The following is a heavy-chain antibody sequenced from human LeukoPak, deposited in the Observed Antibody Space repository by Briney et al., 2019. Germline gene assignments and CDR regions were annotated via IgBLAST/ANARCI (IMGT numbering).Heavy chain of an antibody. D-gene: IGHD4-23*01. Sequence: SETLSLTCTVSGGSISSGSYYWSWIRQPPGKGLEWIGEINHSGSTNYNPSLKSRVTISVDTSKNQFSLKLSSVTAADTAVYYCARDYGGNSWYFDLWGRGTLVTVSS. V-gene: IGHV4-39*07. CDR2: INHSGST. J-gene: IGHJ2*01. CDR1: GGSISSGSYY. CDR3: ARDYGGNSWYFDL.